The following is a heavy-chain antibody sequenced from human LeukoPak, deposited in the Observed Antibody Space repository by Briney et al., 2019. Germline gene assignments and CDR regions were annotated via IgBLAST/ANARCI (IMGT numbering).Heavy chain of an antibody. CDR1: GGSISSYY. V-gene: IGHV4-59*08. CDR3: ARGRPYSGGYHLDY. CDR2: IYYSGST. Sequence: SETLSPTCTVSGGSISSYYWSWIRQPPGKGLEWIGYIYYSGSTNYNPSLKSRVTISVDTSKNQFFLKLNSVTAADTAVYYCARGRPYSGGYHLDYWGQGTLVTVSA. D-gene: IGHD1-26*01. J-gene: IGHJ4*02.